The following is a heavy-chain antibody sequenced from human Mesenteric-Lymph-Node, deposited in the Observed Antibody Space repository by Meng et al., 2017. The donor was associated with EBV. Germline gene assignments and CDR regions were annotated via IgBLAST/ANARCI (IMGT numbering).Heavy chain of an antibody. D-gene: IGHD3/OR15-3a*01. CDR1: RFNFQSYR. V-gene: IGHV3-21*01. CDR3: ASALGTGPRR. CDR2: ISNTSSYI. Sequence: EVAGVGSGGELVRAGGSLRLSSSGSRFNFQSYRMNWVRPAPGNGVEWVSSISNTSSYIYYVDSVKVRFTIARDNANDSLYLQMNSLRAEDPAMYYCASALGTGPRRWGQGTLVTVSS. J-gene: IGHJ4*02.